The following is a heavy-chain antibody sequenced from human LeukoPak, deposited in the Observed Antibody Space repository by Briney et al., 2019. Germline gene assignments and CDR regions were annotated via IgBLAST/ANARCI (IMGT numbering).Heavy chain of an antibody. V-gene: IGHV5-51*01. CDR3: ARRYSSGPGRPHFDY. Sequence: GESLKISCKGSGYSFTSYWIGWVRQMPGKGLEWMGIIYPGDSDTRYSPSFQGQVTISADKSISTAYLQWSSLKASDTAMYYCARRYSSGPGRPHFDYWGQGTLVTVSS. D-gene: IGHD6-19*01. CDR2: IYPGDSDT. J-gene: IGHJ4*02. CDR1: GYSFTSYW.